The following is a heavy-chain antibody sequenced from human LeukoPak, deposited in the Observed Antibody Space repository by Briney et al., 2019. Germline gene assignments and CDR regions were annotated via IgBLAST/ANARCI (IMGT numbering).Heavy chain of an antibody. CDR3: AKERDAKGYFDY. J-gene: IGHJ4*02. CDR1: GFSFSTYA. CDR2: ISGSGKT. V-gene: IGHV3-23*01. Sequence: GGSLRLSCAASGFSFSTYAMSWVRQAPGLGLEWVSAISGSGKTYYPDSVKGRFTISRDNSKNTLFLQMNDLRAEDTAVYYCAKERDAKGYFDYWGQGTLVTVSS.